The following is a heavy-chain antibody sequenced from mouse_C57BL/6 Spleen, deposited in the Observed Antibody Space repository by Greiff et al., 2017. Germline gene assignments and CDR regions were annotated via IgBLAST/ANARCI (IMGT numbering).Heavy chain of an antibody. V-gene: IGHV3-6*01. J-gene: IGHJ4*01. D-gene: IGHD1-1*01. CDR2: ISYDGSN. CDR1: GYSITSGYY. CDR3: AREPTVVATRAMDY. Sequence: ESGPGLVKPSQSLSLTCSVTGYSITSGYYWNWIRQFPGNKLEWMGYISYDGSNNYNPSLKNRISITRDTSKNQFFLKLNSVTTEDTATYYCAREPTVVATRAMDYWGQGTSVTVSS.